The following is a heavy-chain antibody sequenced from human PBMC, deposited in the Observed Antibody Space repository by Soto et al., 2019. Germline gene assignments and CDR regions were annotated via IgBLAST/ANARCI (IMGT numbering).Heavy chain of an antibody. Sequence: PSETLSLTCSVFGGSMSPYYWSWIRQSPGKGLEWIANIYYRGNTNYNPSLESRVTISIDTSKNQFSLKLNSLTAADTAVYYCERHSKKRGDFDYYYGMDVWAQGTTVTVS. V-gene: IGHV4-59*08. CDR2: IYYRGNT. J-gene: IGHJ6*02. D-gene: IGHD3-16*01. CDR1: GGSMSPYY. CDR3: ERHSKKRGDFDYYYGMDV.